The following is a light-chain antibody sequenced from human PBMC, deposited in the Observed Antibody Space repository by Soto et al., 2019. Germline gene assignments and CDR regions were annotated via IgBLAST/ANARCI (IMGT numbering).Light chain of an antibody. CDR2: DAS. J-gene: IGKJ2*02. V-gene: IGKV1-5*01. CDR3: QQYNSYPCT. Sequence: DIQMTQSPSTLSASVGDRVTITCRASQSISSWLAWYQQKPGKAPKLLIYDASSLESGVPSWFSGSGSGTEFTLTISSLQPDDFATYYCQQYNSYPCTFGQGTKLEIK. CDR1: QSISSW.